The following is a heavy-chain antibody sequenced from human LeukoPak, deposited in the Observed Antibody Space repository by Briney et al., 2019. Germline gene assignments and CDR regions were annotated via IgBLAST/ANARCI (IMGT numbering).Heavy chain of an antibody. J-gene: IGHJ5*02. CDR2: IIPILGIA. D-gene: IGHD1-7*01. Sequence: ASVKVSCKASGGTFSSYAISWVRQAPGQGLEWMGRIIPILGIANYAQKFQGRVTITADKSTSTAYMELSSLRSEDTAVYYCARDPSITGTTWFDPWGQGTLLTVSS. V-gene: IGHV1-69*04. CDR1: GGTFSSYA. CDR3: ARDPSITGTTWFDP.